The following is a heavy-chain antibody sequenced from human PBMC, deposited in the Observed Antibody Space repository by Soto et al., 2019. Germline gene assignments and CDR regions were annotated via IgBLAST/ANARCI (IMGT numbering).Heavy chain of an antibody. CDR1: GYTFTGYY. CDR2: INPNSGGT. CDR3: ARDIYSYGYTGMDV. Sequence: ASVKVSCKASGYTFTGYYMHWVRQAPGQGLEWMGWINPNSGGTNYAQKFQGRVTMTRDTSISTAYMELSRLRSDDTAVHYCARDIYSYGYTGMDVWGQGTTVTVSS. J-gene: IGHJ6*02. V-gene: IGHV1-2*02. D-gene: IGHD5-18*01.